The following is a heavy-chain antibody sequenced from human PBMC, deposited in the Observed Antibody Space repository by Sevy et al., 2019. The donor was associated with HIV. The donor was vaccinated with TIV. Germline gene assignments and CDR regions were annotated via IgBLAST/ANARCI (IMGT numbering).Heavy chain of an antibody. J-gene: IGHJ4*02. Sequence: GGSLRLSCATSGFNFNNTWMSWIRQAPGKGLEWVGRVKSEVDGGTRDYAAPVRGRFTMSRDDSRSTLYLQMDTLKSEDTAVYYCTTGGGSITVAGTPFDYWGQGTQVTVSS. CDR1: GFNFNNTW. V-gene: IGHV3-15*01. CDR2: VKSEVDGGTR. CDR3: TTGGGSITVAGTPFDY. D-gene: IGHD6-19*01.